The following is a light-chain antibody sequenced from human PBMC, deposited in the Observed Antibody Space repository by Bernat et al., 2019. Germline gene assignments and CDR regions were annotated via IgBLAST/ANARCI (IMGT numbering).Light chain of an antibody. CDR3: QHFSPSPPIS. CDR1: QGISTSH. Sequence: VVLTQSPETLSLSPGDRAFLSCRASQGISTSHLAWYQQKSGQAPRLLIFGASNGATGIPDRFSGSGSGTDFTLTIGRLEPEDFAVYYCQHFSPSPPISFGQGTRLEIK. CDR2: GAS. V-gene: IGKV3-20*01. J-gene: IGKJ5*01.